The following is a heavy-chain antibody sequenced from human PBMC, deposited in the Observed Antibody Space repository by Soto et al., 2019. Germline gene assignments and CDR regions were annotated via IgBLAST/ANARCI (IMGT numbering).Heavy chain of an antibody. J-gene: IGHJ4*02. CDR1: VDSISSRSYY. Sequence: PWETLSLTCTVTVDSISSRSYYYGCIRQPPGKGLEWIGSIYYSGSTYNNPSLRSRVSMSIDTSKDQFSLKLKSVTAADTALYFCARHRTSVVNQAYFEGWGPGSLVNVSS. V-gene: IGHV4-39*01. CDR3: ARHRTSVVNQAYFEG. CDR2: IYYSGST. D-gene: IGHD2-21*01.